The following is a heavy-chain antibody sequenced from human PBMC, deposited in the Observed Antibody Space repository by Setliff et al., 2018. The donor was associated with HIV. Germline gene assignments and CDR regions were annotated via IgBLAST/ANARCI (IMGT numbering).Heavy chain of an antibody. V-gene: IGHV1-2*02. Sequence: ASVKVSCKVYGYTFDDYYIHWVRQAPGQGLEWMGWFNPLSGVTKYAQKFQGRVTMTGDTSSSTAYMELSSLRSDDTAVYYCARRQQWLGREYYFDYWGQGTLVTVSS. D-gene: IGHD6-19*01. CDR1: GYTFDDYY. CDR2: FNPLSGVT. J-gene: IGHJ4*02. CDR3: ARRQQWLGREYYFDY.